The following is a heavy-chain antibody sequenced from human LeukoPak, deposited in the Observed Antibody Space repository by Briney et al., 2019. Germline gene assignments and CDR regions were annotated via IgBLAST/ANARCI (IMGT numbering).Heavy chain of an antibody. V-gene: IGHV1-3*01. Sequence: ASVKVSCKTSGYTFTNYALHWVRQAPGQRLEWMGWINAGNGDTKYSQNFQGRVTLTRDTSASTAYMELSSLRSEDTAIYYCARDPGPIYGVYQKISWFDPRGQGTLVTVSS. CDR1: GYTFTNYA. D-gene: IGHD5/OR15-5a*01. CDR2: INAGNGDT. CDR3: ARDPGPIYGVYQKISWFDP. J-gene: IGHJ5*02.